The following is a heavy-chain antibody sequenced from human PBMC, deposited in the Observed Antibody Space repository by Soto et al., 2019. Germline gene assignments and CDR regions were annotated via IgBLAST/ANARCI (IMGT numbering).Heavy chain of an antibody. CDR2: FDPEDGET. J-gene: IGHJ6*03. V-gene: IGHV1-24*01. D-gene: IGHD6-6*01. CDR1: GYTLTELS. Sequence: ASVKVSCKVSGYTLTELSMHWVRQAPGKGLEWMGGFDPEDGETIYAQKFQGRVTMTEDTSTSTAYMGLSSLRSEDTAVYYCARRGRIAARPGYYYYYYMDVWGKGTTVTVSS. CDR3: ARRGRIAARPGYYYYYYMDV.